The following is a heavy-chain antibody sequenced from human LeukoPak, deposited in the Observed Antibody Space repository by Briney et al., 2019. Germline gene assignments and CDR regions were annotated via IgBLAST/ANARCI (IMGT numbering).Heavy chain of an antibody. CDR1: GGSISSGSYY. D-gene: IGHD2-2*01. CDR3: AREGYCSSTSCRFGGNYYYYYMDV. Sequence: SETLSLTCTVSGGSISSGSYYWSWIRQPAGKGLEWIGRIYTSGSTNYNPSLKSRVTISVDTSRNQFSLKLSSVTAADTAVYYCAREGYCSSTSCRFGGNYYYYYMDVWGKGTTVTISS. J-gene: IGHJ6*03. CDR2: IYTSGST. V-gene: IGHV4-61*02.